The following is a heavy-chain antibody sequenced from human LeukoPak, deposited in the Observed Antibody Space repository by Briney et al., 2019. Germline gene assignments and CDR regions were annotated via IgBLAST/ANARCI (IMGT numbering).Heavy chain of an antibody. CDR1: GFTFNNYN. Sequence: GGSLRLSCATSGFTFNNYNMNWVRQAPGRALEWVSSITSSGTYIFYADSVKGRFTISRDNAKNSLYLQMNSLGPEDTAVYYCARDPYSGNYGNYYYYYMDVWGKGTTVTISS. V-gene: IGHV3-21*01. J-gene: IGHJ6*03. CDR3: ARDPYSGNYGNYYYYYMDV. D-gene: IGHD1-26*01. CDR2: ITSSGTYI.